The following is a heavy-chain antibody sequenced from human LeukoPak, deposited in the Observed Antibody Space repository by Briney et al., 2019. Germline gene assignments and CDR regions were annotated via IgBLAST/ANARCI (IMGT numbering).Heavy chain of an antibody. CDR2: ISNGGSSGST. CDR3: ARFSGGTSRVDY. Sequence: PSETLSLTCTVSGGSISSYYWSWIRQPPGKGLEWIGYISNGGSSGSTNYNPSLKSRVTISADMSKNQFSLRLNSVTAADTAVYYCARFSGGTSRVDYWGQGTLVTVSS. J-gene: IGHJ4*02. V-gene: IGHV4-59*01. CDR1: GGSISSYY. D-gene: IGHD3-16*01.